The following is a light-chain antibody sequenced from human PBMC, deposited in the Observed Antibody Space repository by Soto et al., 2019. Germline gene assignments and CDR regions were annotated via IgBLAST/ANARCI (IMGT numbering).Light chain of an antibody. Sequence: QSVLTQPASVSGSPGQSITISCTGTSSDVGGYNYVSWYQHHPGKAPKLMIYDVSNRPSGISTRFSGSKSGNTASLTISGLQPEDEGDYYCSSYTTSNTREIVYGTGTKVTV. V-gene: IGLV2-14*03. J-gene: IGLJ1*01. CDR1: SSDVGGYNY. CDR3: SSYTTSNTREIV. CDR2: DVS.